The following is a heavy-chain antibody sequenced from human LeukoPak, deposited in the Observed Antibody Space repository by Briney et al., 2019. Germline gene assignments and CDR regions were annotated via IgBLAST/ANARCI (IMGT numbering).Heavy chain of an antibody. D-gene: IGHD3-3*01. J-gene: IGHJ4*02. CDR2: IRYSGSF. CDR1: GGSISDYY. V-gene: IGHV4-59*12. CDR3: ARVRSGYRPKYYFDY. Sequence: PSETLSLTCTVSGGSISDYYWSWIRQPPGKGLEWIGFIRYSGSFNYNPSLKSRVSISVDTSKNQFSLNLSSVTAADTAVYYCARVRSGYRPKYYFDYWGQGTLVTVSS.